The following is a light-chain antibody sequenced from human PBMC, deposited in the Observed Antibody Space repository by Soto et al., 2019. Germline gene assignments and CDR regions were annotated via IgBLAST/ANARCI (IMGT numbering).Light chain of an antibody. CDR3: SSYAGNNNFV. Sequence: QSVLTQPPSASGSPGQSVTVSFTGSSSDIGDYNFVSWYQQHPGKAPKLIIYEVKKRPSGLPDRFSASKSGNTASLTVSGLQAEDEADYYCSSYAGNNNFVFGSGTKVTVL. V-gene: IGLV2-8*01. CDR2: EVK. J-gene: IGLJ1*01. CDR1: SSDIGDYNF.